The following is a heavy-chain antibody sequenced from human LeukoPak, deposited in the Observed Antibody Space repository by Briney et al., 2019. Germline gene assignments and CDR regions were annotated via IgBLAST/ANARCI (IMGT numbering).Heavy chain of an antibody. J-gene: IGHJ5*02. CDR1: GYTFTNYG. V-gene: IGHV1-18*01. CDR2: ISTYDHDT. Sequence: ASVKVSCKASGYTFTNYGISRVRQAPGQGLEWMAWISTYDHDTNYAQKFRGRVTMTTDTSTSTAYMELRSLGSDDTAVYHCVRDYFCSGGTCDDCFDPWGQGTLVTVSS. D-gene: IGHD2-15*01. CDR3: VRDYFCSGGTCDDCFDP.